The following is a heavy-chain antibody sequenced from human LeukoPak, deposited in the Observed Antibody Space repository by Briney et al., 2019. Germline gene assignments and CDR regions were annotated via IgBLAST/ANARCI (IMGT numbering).Heavy chain of an antibody. Sequence: WASVKVSCKTSGFTFTGYYMHWVRQAPGQGLEWMGYINPDSGGTNYAQEFQGRVTMTRDTSISTAYMELNRLRSDDTAVYYCARGEMITFGGVIVMSTFDIWGQGTMVTVSS. V-gene: IGHV1-2*02. CDR3: ARGEMITFGGVIVMSTFDI. CDR1: GFTFTGYY. D-gene: IGHD3-16*02. J-gene: IGHJ3*02. CDR2: INPDSGGT.